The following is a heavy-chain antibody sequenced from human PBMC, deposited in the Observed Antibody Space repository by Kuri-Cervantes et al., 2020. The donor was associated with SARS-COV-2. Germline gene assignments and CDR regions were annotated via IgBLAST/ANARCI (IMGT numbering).Heavy chain of an antibody. CDR1: GYTFTSYA. D-gene: IGHD3-3*01. V-gene: IGHV1-3*01. J-gene: IGHJ6*01. Sequence: ASVKVSCKASGYTFTSYAMHWVRQAPGQRLEWMGWINAGNGNTKYSQKFQGRVTITRDTSASTAYMELSSLRSEDTAVYYCARDGGGTIQYYYYGMDVWGQGTTVT. CDR2: INAGNGNT. CDR3: ARDGGGTIQYYYYGMDV.